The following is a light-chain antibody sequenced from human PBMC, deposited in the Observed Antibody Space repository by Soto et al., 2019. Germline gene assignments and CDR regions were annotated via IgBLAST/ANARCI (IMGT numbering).Light chain of an antibody. Sequence: QSVLTQPPSASGTPGQRVTISCSGGSSNIGKNTVNWYQQLPGTAPKLLMSTDNQRPSGVPDRFSGSKSGTSGSLAISGLQSGDEAEYYCASWDDSLNGFVFGAGTKLTVL. CDR3: ASWDDSLNGFV. CDR2: TDN. V-gene: IGLV1-44*01. CDR1: SSNIGKNT. J-gene: IGLJ1*01.